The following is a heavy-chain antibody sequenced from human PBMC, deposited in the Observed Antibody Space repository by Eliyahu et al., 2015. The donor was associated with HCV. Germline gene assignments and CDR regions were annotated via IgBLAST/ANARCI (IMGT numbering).Heavy chain of an antibody. Sequence: EVQLVESGGGLVKPGGSLRLSCAASRFTFSSYSMNWVRQAPGKGLGWVSSISSSSSYIYYADSVKGRFTISRDNAKNSLYLQMNTLRAEDTAVYYCARDRRAYCGGDCYLGFDYWGQGTLVTVSS. CDR3: ARDRRAYCGGDCYLGFDY. V-gene: IGHV3-21*01. CDR2: ISSSSSYI. J-gene: IGHJ4*02. CDR1: RFTFSSYS. D-gene: IGHD2-21*02.